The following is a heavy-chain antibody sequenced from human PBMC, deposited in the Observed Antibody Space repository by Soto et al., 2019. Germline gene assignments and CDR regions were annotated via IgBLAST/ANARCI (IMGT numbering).Heavy chain of an antibody. J-gene: IGHJ6*03. V-gene: IGHV3-48*01. D-gene: IGHD6-6*01. CDR2: ISSSSSTI. CDR3: AIVHPKFMDV. Sequence: GGSLRLSCAASGFTFSSYSMNWVRQAPGKGLEWVSYISSSSSTIYYADSVKGRFTISRDNAKNSLYLQMNSLRAEDTAVYYCAIVHPKFMDVWAKGTTVTVSS. CDR1: GFTFSSYS.